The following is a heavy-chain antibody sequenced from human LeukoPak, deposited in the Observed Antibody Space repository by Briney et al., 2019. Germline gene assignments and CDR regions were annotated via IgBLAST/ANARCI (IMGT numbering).Heavy chain of an antibody. V-gene: IGHV3-21*01. CDR1: GFTVSSSY. CDR2: ISGSTNYI. Sequence: PGGSLRLSCAASGFTVSSSYVHWVRQAPGKGLEWVSSISGSTNYIYFADSVKGRFTISRDNAKNSLYLQMNSLRAEDTAVYYCARTYYYGSGSNDYWGQGTLVTVSS. CDR3: ARTYYYGSGSNDY. J-gene: IGHJ4*02. D-gene: IGHD3-10*01.